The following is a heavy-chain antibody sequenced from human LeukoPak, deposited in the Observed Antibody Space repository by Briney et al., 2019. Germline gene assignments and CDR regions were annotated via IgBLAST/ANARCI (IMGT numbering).Heavy chain of an antibody. CDR2: TSSSSSYI. CDR3: ARDLSSTSCYTCYYYMDV. CDR1: GFTFSSYS. J-gene: IGHJ6*03. V-gene: IGHV3-21*01. Sequence: NPGGSLRLSCAASGFTFSSYSMNWVRQAPGKGLEWVSSTSSSSSYIYYADSAKGRFTISRDNAKNSLYLQMNSLRAEDTAVYYCARDLSSTSCYTCYYYMDVWGKGTTVTVSS. D-gene: IGHD2-2*02.